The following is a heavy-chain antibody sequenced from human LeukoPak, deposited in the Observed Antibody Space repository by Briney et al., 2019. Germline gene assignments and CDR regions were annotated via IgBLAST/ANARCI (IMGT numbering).Heavy chain of an antibody. V-gene: IGHV4-39*07. CDR1: GDSISSRSYY. Sequence: SETLSLTCTVSGDSISSRSYYWGWIRQPPGKGLEWIGSIYYSGSTYYNPSLKSRVTISVDTSKNQFSLKLSSVTAADTAVYYCARNSYCSSTSCLYYFDYWGQGTLVTVSS. CDR2: IYYSGST. CDR3: ARNSYCSSTSCLYYFDY. D-gene: IGHD2-2*01. J-gene: IGHJ4*02.